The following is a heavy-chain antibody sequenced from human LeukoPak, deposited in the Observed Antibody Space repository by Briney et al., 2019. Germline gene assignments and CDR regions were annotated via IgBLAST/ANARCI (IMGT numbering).Heavy chain of an antibody. CDR3: ARDRKLGQPTRYYYYGMDV. J-gene: IGHJ6*02. CDR1: GYTFTDHY. V-gene: IGHV1-18*04. CDR2: ISAYNGNT. Sequence: GASVKVSCKASGYTFTDHYIHWVRQAPGQGLEWMGWISAYNGNTNYAQKLQGRVTMTTDTSTSTAYMELRSLRSDDTAVYYCARDRKLGQPTRYYYYGMDVWGQGTTVTVSS. D-gene: IGHD2-2*01.